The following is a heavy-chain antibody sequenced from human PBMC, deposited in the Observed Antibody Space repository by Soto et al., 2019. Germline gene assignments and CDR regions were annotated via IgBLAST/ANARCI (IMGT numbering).Heavy chain of an antibody. V-gene: IGHV3-21*01. CDR2: ISSSSSYI. Sequence: EVQLVESGGGLVKPGGSLRLSCAASGFTFSSYSMNWVRQAPGKGLEWVSSISSSSSYIYYADSLKGRFTISKDNAKNSLYLKKNRLRAEDTAVYYCAREEHTVLGMDVWGLGTTITVSS. CDR3: AREEHTVLGMDV. CDR1: GFTFSSYS. D-gene: IGHD1-1*01. J-gene: IGHJ6*02.